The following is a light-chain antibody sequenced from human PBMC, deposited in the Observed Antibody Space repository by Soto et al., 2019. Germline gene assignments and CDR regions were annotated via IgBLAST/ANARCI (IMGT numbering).Light chain of an antibody. CDR1: QSVLYSSNNKNY. J-gene: IGKJ4*01. CDR3: QHYYSTPR. V-gene: IGKV4-1*01. CDR2: WPS. Sequence: DIVMTQSPDSLAVSLGERATINCKSSQSVLYSSNNKNYLAWYQQKPGQPPKLLIYWPSTRESGVPDRFSVSGSGTDITLTISSLQAEDVAVYYGQHYYSTPRFGGGTKVEIK.